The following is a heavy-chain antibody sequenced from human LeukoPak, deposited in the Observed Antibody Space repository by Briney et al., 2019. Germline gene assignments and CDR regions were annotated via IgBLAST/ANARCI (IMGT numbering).Heavy chain of an antibody. CDR1: GFTFSSYG. D-gene: IGHD1-14*01. CDR2: ISSSGSTI. Sequence: GGSLRLSCAASGFTFSSYGMHWVRQAPGKGLEWVSYISSSGSTIYYADSVKGRFTISRDNAKNSLYLQMNSLRAEDTAVYYCAIRIDEIDYWGQGTLVTVSS. CDR3: AIRIDEIDY. V-gene: IGHV3-48*04. J-gene: IGHJ4*02.